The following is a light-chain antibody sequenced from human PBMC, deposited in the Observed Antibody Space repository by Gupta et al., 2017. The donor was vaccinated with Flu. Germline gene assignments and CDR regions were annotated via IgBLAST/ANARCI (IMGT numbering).Light chain of an antibody. CDR1: QSVTSSY. Sequence: IVLTQSPAILSLSPGERATLSCRASQSVTSSYLAWYQQRPGQAPRVLIYGASSRATGIPDRFSGIGSGTDFTLTISRLEPEDFAVYYCQQYGTSLLTFGGGTKVEIK. CDR3: QQYGTSLLT. V-gene: IGKV3-20*01. CDR2: GAS. J-gene: IGKJ4*01.